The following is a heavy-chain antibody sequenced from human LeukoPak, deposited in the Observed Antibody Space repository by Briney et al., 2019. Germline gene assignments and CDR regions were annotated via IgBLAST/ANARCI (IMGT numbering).Heavy chain of an antibody. CDR2: IIPIFGTA. CDR1: GGTFSSYA. CDR3: ATTYDFWSGYYGSLYYYYYMDV. D-gene: IGHD3-3*01. V-gene: IGHV1-69*13. J-gene: IGHJ6*03. Sequence: SVKVSCKASGGTFSSYAISWVRQAPGQGLEWMGGIIPIFGTANYAQKFQGRVTITADESTSTAYMELSSLRSEDTAVYYCATTYDFWSGYYGSLYYYYYMDVWGKGTTVTVSS.